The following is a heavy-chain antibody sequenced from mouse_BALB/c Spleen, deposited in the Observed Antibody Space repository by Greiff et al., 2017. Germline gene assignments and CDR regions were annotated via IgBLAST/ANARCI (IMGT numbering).Heavy chain of an antibody. CDR3: ARRVYYAMDY. CDR1: GFNIKDTY. Sequence: EVKLQESGAELVKPGASVKLSCTASGFNIKDTYMHWVKQRPEQGLEWIGRIDPANGNTKYDPKFQGKATITADTSSNTAYLQLSSLTSEDTAVYYCARRVYYAMDYWGQGTSVTVSS. J-gene: IGHJ4*01. V-gene: IGHV14-3*02. CDR2: IDPANGNT.